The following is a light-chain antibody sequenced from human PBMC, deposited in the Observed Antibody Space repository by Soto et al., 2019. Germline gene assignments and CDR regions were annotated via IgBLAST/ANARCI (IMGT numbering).Light chain of an antibody. CDR1: SGHSNYA. J-gene: IGLJ2*01. Sequence: QSVLTQSPSASASLGASVKLTCTLSSGHSNYAIAWHQQQSEKGPRYLMKLNSDGSHSKGDGIPDRFSGSSSGAERYLTISSLQSEDEADYYCQTWGSGIVVFGGGTQLIVL. CDR3: QTWGSGIVV. CDR2: LNSDGSH. V-gene: IGLV4-69*01.